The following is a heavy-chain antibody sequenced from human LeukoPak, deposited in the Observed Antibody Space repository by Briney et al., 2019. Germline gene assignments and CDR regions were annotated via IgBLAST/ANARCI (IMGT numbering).Heavy chain of an antibody. Sequence: ASVKVSCKASGYTFSSYGISWVRQAPGQGLEWMGRISGNNDNTNYAQRFQGRVTMTTETSTTTAYMELRSLIANDTAVYYCARDWGSTGVITDYWGPGTLVTVSS. CDR2: ISGNNDNT. D-gene: IGHD3-16*02. CDR1: GYTFSSYG. J-gene: IGHJ4*02. CDR3: ARDWGSTGVITDY. V-gene: IGHV1-18*01.